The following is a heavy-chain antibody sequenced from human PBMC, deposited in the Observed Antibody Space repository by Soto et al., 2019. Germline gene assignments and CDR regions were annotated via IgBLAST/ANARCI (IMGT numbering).Heavy chain of an antibody. CDR2: ISSSSSYI. J-gene: IGHJ4*02. D-gene: IGHD5-18*01. CDR1: GFTFSSYS. V-gene: IGHV3-21*01. Sequence: EVQLVESGGGLVKPGGSLRLSCAASGFTFSSYSMNWVLQAPGKGLEWVSSISSSSSYIYYADSVKGRFTISRDNAKNSLYLQMNGLRAEDTAVYYCARDQPGYSYGYGLGYWGQGTLVTVSS. CDR3: ARDQPGYSYGYGLGY.